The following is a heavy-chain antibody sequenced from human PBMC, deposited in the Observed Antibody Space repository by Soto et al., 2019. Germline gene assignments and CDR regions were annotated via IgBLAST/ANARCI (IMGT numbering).Heavy chain of an antibody. CDR2: INAGNGNT. D-gene: IGHD3-3*01. Sequence: GASVKVSCKASGYTFTSYAMHWVRQAPGQRLEWMGWINAGNGNTKYSPKFQGRVTITRGTSASTAYMELSSLRSEDTAVYYCARDSPLGVVIDDGMDVWGQGTTVTVSS. CDR3: ARDSPLGVVIDDGMDV. V-gene: IGHV1-3*01. CDR1: GYTFTSYA. J-gene: IGHJ6*02.